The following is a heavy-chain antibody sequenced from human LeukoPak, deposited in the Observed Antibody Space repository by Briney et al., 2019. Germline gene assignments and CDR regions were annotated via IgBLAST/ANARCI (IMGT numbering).Heavy chain of an antibody. D-gene: IGHD6-19*01. V-gene: IGHV3-74*01. Sequence: GGSLRLSCAASGFTFRRNWMHWVRQAPGKGLVNSDGSVTDYADSVKGRFTISRDNAKNSLYLQMNSLRAEDTAVYYCARNPTSGWSPTDYWGQGTLVTVSS. CDR3: ARNPTSGWSPTDY. CDR2: SDGSVT. CDR1: GFTFRRNW. J-gene: IGHJ4*02.